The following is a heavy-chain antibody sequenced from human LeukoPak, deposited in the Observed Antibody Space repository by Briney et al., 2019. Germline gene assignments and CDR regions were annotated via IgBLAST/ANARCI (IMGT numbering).Heavy chain of an antibody. CDR2: ISGSGGST. CDR3: AKGGWELHKTTSYVY. V-gene: IGHV3-23*01. J-gene: IGHJ4*02. D-gene: IGHD1-26*01. Sequence: GGSLRLSCAASGFTFSSYAMSWVRQAPGKGLEWVSAISGSGGSTYYADSVKGRFTISRDNSKNTLYLQMNSLRAEDTAVYYCAKGGWELHKTTSYVYWGQGTLVTVSS. CDR1: GFTFSSYA.